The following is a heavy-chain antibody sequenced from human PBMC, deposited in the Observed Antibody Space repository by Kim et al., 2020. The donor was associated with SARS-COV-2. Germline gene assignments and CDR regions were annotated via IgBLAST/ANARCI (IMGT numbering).Heavy chain of an antibody. CDR3: ARDGTYRLEN. CDR2: IYSDGRT. D-gene: IGHD1-26*01. V-gene: IGHV3-53*01. J-gene: IGHJ4*02. CDR1: GFIVSSNH. Sequence: GGSLRLSCAASGFIVSSNHMTWVRQAPGKGPEWVSIIYSDGRTFYADSVEGRFTISRDSSKNTLYLKMNSLRADDTAVYYCARDGTYRLENWGQGTLITVSS.